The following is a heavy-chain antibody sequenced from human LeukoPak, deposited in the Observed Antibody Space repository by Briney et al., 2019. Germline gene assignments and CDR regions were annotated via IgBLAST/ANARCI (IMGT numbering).Heavy chain of an antibody. CDR3: ARETPYGSLTFDY. V-gene: IGHV3-7*01. CDR2: MQPDGGEK. CDR1: GFTFRGYW. J-gene: IGHJ4*02. D-gene: IGHD3-10*01. Sequence: GGSLRLSCAASGFTFRGYWMSWVRQAPGKGLEWVANMQPDGGEKYYVDSVKGRFTVSRDNAKSSLYLQMNSLRAEDTAVYYCARETPYGSLTFDYWGQGTRVTVSS.